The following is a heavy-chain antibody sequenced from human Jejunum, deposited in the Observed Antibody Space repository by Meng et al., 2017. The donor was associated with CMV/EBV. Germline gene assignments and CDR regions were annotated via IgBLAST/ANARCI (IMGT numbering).Heavy chain of an antibody. CDR2: ISGSGGST. Sequence: AGFTFSSYAMSWVRQAPGKGLEWVSAISGSGGSTYYADSGKGRFTISRDNSKNTLYLQMNSLRAEDTAVYYCAKLGIAAAGTVDYWGQGTLVTVSS. CDR1: GFTFSSYA. D-gene: IGHD6-13*01. J-gene: IGHJ4*02. CDR3: AKLGIAAAGTVDY. V-gene: IGHV3-23*01.